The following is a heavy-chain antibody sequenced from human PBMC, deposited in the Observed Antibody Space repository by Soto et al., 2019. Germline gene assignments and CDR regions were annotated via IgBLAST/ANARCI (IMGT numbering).Heavy chain of an antibody. J-gene: IGHJ5*02. CDR2: ISGSGGST. D-gene: IGHD2-2*01. CDR3: AKEEVPAAMWSWFDP. CDR1: GFTFSSYA. Sequence: HPGGSLRLSCTASGFTFSSYAMSWVRQAPGKGLEWVSAISGSGGSTYYADSVKGRFTISRDNSKNTLYLQMNSPRAEDTAVYYCAKEEVPAAMWSWFDPWGQGTLVTVSS. V-gene: IGHV3-23*01.